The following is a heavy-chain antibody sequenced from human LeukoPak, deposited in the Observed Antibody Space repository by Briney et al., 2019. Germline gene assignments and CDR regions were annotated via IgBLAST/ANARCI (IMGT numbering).Heavy chain of an antibody. CDR3: ARVPTVTFFDY. V-gene: IGHV4-39*01. CDR1: GGSISSSSYY. J-gene: IGHJ4*02. CDR2: LYYSGST. D-gene: IGHD4-17*01. Sequence: SETLSLTCTVSGGSISSSSYYWGWIRQPPGKGLEWIGSLYYSGSTYYNPSLKGRVTISVDTSKNQFSLKLSSVTAADTAVYYCARVPTVTFFDYWGQGTLVTVSS.